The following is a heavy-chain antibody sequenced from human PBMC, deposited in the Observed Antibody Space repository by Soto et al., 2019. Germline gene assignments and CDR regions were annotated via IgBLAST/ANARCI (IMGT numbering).Heavy chain of an antibody. CDR3: ARNKGYCDSSSCYGMDV. CDR1: GYSFTTYW. V-gene: IGHV5-51*01. CDR2: IYPGDSDT. D-gene: IGHD2-15*01. Sequence: PGESLKISCKGSGYSFTTYWIVWVRQMPGEGLEWMGAIYPGDSDTRYSPSFEGQVTIAADKSISTAYLQWNSLKASDTAMYFCARNKGYCDSSSCYGMDVWGQGATVTVSS. J-gene: IGHJ6*02.